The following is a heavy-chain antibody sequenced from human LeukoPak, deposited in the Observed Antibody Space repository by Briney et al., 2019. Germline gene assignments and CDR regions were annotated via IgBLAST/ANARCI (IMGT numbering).Heavy chain of an antibody. CDR3: ARSTGYGDYYFDY. D-gene: IGHD4-17*01. V-gene: IGHV3-53*01. CDR2: IYSGGST. Sequence: GGSLRLSCAASGFTVSSNYMSWVRQAPGKGLEWVSVIYSGGSTYYADSVKGRFTVSRDNSKNTLYLQMNSLRAEDTAVYYCARSTGYGDYYFDYWGQGTLVTVSS. J-gene: IGHJ4*02. CDR1: GFTVSSNY.